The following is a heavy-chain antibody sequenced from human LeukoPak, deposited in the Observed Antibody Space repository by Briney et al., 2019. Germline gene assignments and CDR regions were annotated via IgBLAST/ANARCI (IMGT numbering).Heavy chain of an antibody. CDR2: IYTSGST. V-gene: IGHV4-4*07. D-gene: IGHD6-6*01. CDR3: ARGDLKYSSSSDYYYYMDV. Sequence: SETLSLTCTVSGGSISSYYWSWSRQPAGTGLEWIGRIYTSGSTNYNPSLKSRVTMSVDTSKNQFSLKLSSVTAADTAVYYCARGDLKYSSSSDYYYYMDVWGKGTTVTVSS. J-gene: IGHJ6*03. CDR1: GGSISSYY.